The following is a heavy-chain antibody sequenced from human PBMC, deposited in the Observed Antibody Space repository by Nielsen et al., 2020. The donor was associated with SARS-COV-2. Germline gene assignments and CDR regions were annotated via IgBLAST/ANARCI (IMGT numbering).Heavy chain of an antibody. CDR1: GFTFSDYY. J-gene: IGHJ5*02. V-gene: IGHV3-11*06. Sequence: GESLKISCAASGFTFSDYYMSWIRQAPGKGLEWVSYISSSSSYIYYADSVKGRFTISRDNAKNSLYLQMNSLRAEDTAVYYCARDYYGSGGWFDPWGQGTLVTVSS. CDR3: ARDYYGSGGWFDP. CDR2: ISSSSSYI. D-gene: IGHD3-10*01.